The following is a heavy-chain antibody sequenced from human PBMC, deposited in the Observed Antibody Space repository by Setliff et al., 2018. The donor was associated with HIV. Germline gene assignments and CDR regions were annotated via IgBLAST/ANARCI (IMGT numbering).Heavy chain of an antibody. Sequence: LSLTCAVYGASSSGYYWAWIRQSPGTGLEWIGEINHSGITNYNPTLKSRVTISVDTSKNQFSLKLSSVTAADTAVYYCARDYYDSSGYFWGRGYWGQGTLVTVSS. CDR2: INHSGIT. D-gene: IGHD3-22*01. CDR1: GASSSGYY. J-gene: IGHJ4*02. CDR3: ARDYYDSSGYFWGRGY. V-gene: IGHV4-34*01.